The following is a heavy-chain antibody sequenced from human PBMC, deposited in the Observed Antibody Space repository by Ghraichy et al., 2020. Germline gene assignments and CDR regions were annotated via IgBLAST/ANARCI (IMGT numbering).Heavy chain of an antibody. Sequence: GGSLRLSCAASGFTFSIYAMTWVRQAPGKGLEWVSAISGSGGSTYYADSVKGRFTISRDNSKNTLYLQMNSLRAEDTAVDYCAKDREDYGDYVDAFDIWGQGTLVTVSS. CDR3: AKDREDYGDYVDAFDI. CDR1: GFTFSIYA. D-gene: IGHD4-17*01. V-gene: IGHV3-23*01. CDR2: ISGSGGST. J-gene: IGHJ3*02.